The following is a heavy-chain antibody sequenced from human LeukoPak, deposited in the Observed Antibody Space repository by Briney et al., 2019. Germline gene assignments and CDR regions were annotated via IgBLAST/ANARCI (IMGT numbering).Heavy chain of an antibody. D-gene: IGHD2-2*01. J-gene: IGHJ6*02. CDR1: GYTFTSYG. V-gene: IGHV1-18*01. CDR3: ARDCSSTSCYWTNYYYYYGMDV. Sequence: GASVKVSCKASGYTFTSYGISWVRQAPGQGLEWMGWISAYNGNTNYAQKLQGRVTMTTDPSTSTAYMELRSLRSDDTAVYYCARDCSSTSCYWTNYYYYYGMDVWGQGTTVTVSS. CDR2: ISAYNGNT.